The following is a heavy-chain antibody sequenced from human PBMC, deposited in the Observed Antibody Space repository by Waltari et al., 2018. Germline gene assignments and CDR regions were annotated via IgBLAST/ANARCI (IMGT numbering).Heavy chain of an antibody. CDR3: ASPDSSGYYWSCDY. J-gene: IGHJ4*02. D-gene: IGHD3-22*01. V-gene: IGHV4-34*01. Sequence: QVQLQQWGAGLLKPSETLSLTCAVSGGSFSGYYWSWLRQPPGKGLEWIGEINHSGSTNYNPSLKSRVTISVDTSKNQFSLKLSSVTAADTAVYYCASPDSSGYYWSCDYWGQGTLVTVSS. CDR1: GGSFSGYY. CDR2: INHSGST.